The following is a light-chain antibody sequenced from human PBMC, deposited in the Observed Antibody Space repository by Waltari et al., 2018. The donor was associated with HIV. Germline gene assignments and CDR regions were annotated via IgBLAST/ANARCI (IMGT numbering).Light chain of an antibody. CDR3: QTWGAGIVV. Sequence: QVVLTQSPSASASLGASVKVTCTLSSGHTTYAIAWHQQQPEKGPRFVMKVNSDGSLTKGDEIPDRFSGSASGPERSLTISSLQSEDEGDYYCQTWGAGIVVFGGGTKLSVL. V-gene: IGLV4-69*01. CDR2: VNSDGSL. J-gene: IGLJ2*01. CDR1: SGHTTYA.